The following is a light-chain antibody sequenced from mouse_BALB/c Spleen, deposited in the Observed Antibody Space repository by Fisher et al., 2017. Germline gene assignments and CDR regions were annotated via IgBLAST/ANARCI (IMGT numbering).Light chain of an antibody. J-gene: IGKJ2*01. Sequence: IVITQSTAIMSASPGEKVTMTCSASSSVSYMHWYQQKSGTSPKRWIYDTSNLASGVPVRFSGSGSGTSYSLTISRMEAEDAATYYCQQYHSYPPTFGGGTKLEIK. CDR3: QQYHSYPPT. V-gene: IGKV4-59*01. CDR1: SSVSY. CDR2: DTS.